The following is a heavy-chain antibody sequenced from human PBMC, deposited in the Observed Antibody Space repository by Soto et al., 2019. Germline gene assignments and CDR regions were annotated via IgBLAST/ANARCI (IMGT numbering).Heavy chain of an antibody. J-gene: IGHJ5*02. CDR3: ARGYCSSNSCQGWFDP. V-gene: IGHV6-1*01. CDR1: GDSVSSNSAA. D-gene: IGHD2-2*01. CDR2: TYYRSKWYN. Sequence: SQTLSLTCAISGDSVSSNSAAWNWIRQSPSRGLEWLGRTYYRSKWYNDYAVSVKGRITINPDTSKNQFSLQLNSVTPEDTAVYYCARGYCSSNSCQGWFDPWGQGTLVT.